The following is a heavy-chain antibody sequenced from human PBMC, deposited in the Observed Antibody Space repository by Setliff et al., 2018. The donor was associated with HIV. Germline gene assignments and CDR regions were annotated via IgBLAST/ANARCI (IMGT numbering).Heavy chain of an antibody. CDR3: ARDWDTGVENYYMDV. J-gene: IGHJ6*03. Sequence: SETLSLTCTVSGDPIGRGNYYWSWVRQPAGKGLEWIGRIYPSGSTNYNPSLKSRVTISIDTSKNQFSLKLSSMTAADTAVYYCARDWDTGVENYYMDVWGKGTTVTVSS. V-gene: IGHV4-61*02. CDR1: GDPIGRGNYY. CDR2: IYPSGST. D-gene: IGHD2-8*02.